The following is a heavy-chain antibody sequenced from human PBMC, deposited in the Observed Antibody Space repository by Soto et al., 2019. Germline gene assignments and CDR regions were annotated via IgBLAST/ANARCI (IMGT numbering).Heavy chain of an antibody. J-gene: IGHJ6*01. CDR1: GFTFSSYA. Sequence: QVQLVESGGGVVQPGRSLRLSCAASGFTFSSYAMHWVRQAPGKGLEWVAVISYDGSNKYYADSVKGRFTISRDNSKNTLYLQMNSLRAEDTAVYYCARDRRLVPAATPYYYYGMDVW. CDR2: ISYDGSNK. V-gene: IGHV3-30-3*01. CDR3: ARDRRLVPAATPYYYYGMDV. D-gene: IGHD2-2*01.